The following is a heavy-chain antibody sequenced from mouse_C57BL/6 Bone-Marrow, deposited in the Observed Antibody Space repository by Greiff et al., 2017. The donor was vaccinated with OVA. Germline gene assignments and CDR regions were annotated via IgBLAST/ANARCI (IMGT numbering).Heavy chain of an antibody. V-gene: IGHV5-6*01. CDR1: GFTFSSYG. J-gene: IGHJ3*01. D-gene: IGHD2-1*01. CDR2: ISSGGSYT. Sequence: EVKLMESGGDLVKPGGSLKLSCAASGFTFSSYGMSWVRQTPDKRLEWVATISSGGSYTYYPDSVKGRFTISRDNAKNTLYLQMSSLKSEDTAMYYCASPIYYGNYKFAYWGQGTLVTVSA. CDR3: ASPIYYGNYKFAY.